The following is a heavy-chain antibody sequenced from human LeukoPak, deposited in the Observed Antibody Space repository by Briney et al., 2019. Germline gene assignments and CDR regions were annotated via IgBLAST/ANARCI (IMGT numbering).Heavy chain of an antibody. CDR1: GGSISSSNW. J-gene: IGHJ4*02. Sequence: PSGTLSLTCAVSGGSISSSNWWSWVRQPPGKGLEWIGSIYYSGSTYYNPSLKSRVTISVDTSKNQFSLKLSSVTAADTAVYYCARHFTRYYDSSGYCWSQGTLVTVSS. D-gene: IGHD3-22*01. CDR3: ARHFTRYYDSSGYC. CDR2: IYYSGST. V-gene: IGHV4-4*02.